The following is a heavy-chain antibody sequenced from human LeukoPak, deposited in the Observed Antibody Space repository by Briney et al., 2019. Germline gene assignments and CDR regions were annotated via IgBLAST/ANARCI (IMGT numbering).Heavy chain of an antibody. D-gene: IGHD1-14*01. Sequence: KPGGSLRLSCVASGFTFSNAWMSWVRQAPGEGLEWVGRIKSKTNGGTTDYAAPVKGRFIISRDDSENTLYLQMNSLKTEDTAVYYCGSGIGLTDFDYWGQGTLVTVSS. CDR1: GFTFSNAW. CDR2: IKSKTNGGTT. CDR3: GSGIGLTDFDY. J-gene: IGHJ4*02. V-gene: IGHV3-15*01.